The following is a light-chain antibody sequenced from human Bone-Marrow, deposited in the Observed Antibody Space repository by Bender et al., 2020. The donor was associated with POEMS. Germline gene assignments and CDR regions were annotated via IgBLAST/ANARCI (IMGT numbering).Light chain of an antibody. CDR2: GNN. CDR1: SSNIGAGYD. Sequence: QSALTQPPSVSGAPGQRVTISCTGSSSNIGAGYDVHWYQQLPGTAPKVLIYGNNNRPSGVPARFSVSKSGTSASLAITGLQAEDEADYYCQSYDSSLSDVVFGGGTKLTVL. V-gene: IGLV1-40*01. J-gene: IGLJ2*01. CDR3: QSYDSSLSDVV.